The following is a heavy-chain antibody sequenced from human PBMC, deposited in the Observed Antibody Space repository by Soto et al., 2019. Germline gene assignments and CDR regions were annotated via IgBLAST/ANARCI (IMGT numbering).Heavy chain of an antibody. J-gene: IGHJ4*02. Sequence: SETLSLTCTVSGGSITSSSDYWGWIRRPPGKGLEWIGSIHYSGSTYYKPSLRGRITISVDPSKTQFSLKLSSVTAADTAVYYCASTVPTSGWHYYFDSWGQGTLVTV. D-gene: IGHD4-17*01. V-gene: IGHV4-39*01. CDR1: GGSITSSSDY. CDR3: ASTVPTSGWHYYFDS. CDR2: IHYSGST.